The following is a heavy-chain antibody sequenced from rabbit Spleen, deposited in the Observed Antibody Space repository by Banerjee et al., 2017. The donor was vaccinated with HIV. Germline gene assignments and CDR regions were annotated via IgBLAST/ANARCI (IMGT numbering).Heavy chain of an antibody. Sequence: QEQLVESGGGLVQPGGSLTLTCKASGFSFNSGYDMCWVRQAPGKGLEWVACAYAGSSGSTYSATWAKGRFTISKTSSTTVTLQMTSLTAAHTATYFCARDTGSSFSSYGMDLWGPGTLVTVS. D-gene: IGHD8-1*01. CDR1: GFSFNSGYD. CDR2: AYAGSSGST. CDR3: ARDTGSSFSSYGMDL. V-gene: IGHV1S45*01. J-gene: IGHJ6*01.